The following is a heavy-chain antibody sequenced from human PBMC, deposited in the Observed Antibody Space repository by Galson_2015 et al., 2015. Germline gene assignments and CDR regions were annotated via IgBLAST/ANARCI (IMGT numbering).Heavy chain of an antibody. CDR1: GLTSDDNA. J-gene: IGHJ4*02. CDR3: AKDSAVVVTLYYFDY. D-gene: IGHD3-22*01. CDR2: INWNSGSI. V-gene: IGHV3-9*02. Sequence: SLRLSCAASGLTSDDNAMHWVRQVPGKGLEGVSGINWNSGSIGNADSVRGRFTISRDNAKNSLYLHMNSLRAEDTALYYCAKDSAVVVTLYYFDYWGQGTLVTVSS.